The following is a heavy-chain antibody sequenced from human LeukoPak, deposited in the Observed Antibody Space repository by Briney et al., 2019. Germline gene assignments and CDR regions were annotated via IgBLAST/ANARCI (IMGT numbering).Heavy chain of an antibody. D-gene: IGHD6-6*01. Sequence: SQTLSLTCALYGASFSGYYWSWIRQPPGKGLEWIGEINHSGSTNYNPSLKSRVTISVDTSKNQFSLKLSSVTAADTAVYYCARDLRNLRIAARGLASTPPFGYWGQGTLVTVSS. CDR2: INHSGST. CDR1: GASFSGYY. J-gene: IGHJ4*02. CDR3: ARDLRNLRIAARGLASTPPFGY. V-gene: IGHV4-34*01.